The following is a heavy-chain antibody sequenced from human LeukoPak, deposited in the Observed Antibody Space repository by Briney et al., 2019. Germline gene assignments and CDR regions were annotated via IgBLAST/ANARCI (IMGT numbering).Heavy chain of an antibody. CDR1: GGTFSSYA. D-gene: IGHD3-22*01. J-gene: IGHJ3*02. CDR2: IIPIFGTA. Sequence: HEASVKVSCTASGGTFSSYAISWVRQAPGQGLEWMGGIIPIFGTANYAQKFQGRVTITTDESTSTAYMELSSLRSEDTAVYYCARGNVNYYDSSGPSDAFDIWGQGTMVTVSS. V-gene: IGHV1-69*05. CDR3: ARGNVNYYDSSGPSDAFDI.